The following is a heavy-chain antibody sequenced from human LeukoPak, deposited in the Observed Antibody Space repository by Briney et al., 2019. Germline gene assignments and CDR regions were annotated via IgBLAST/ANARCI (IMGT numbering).Heavy chain of an antibody. D-gene: IGHD5-24*01. CDR1: GFTFSSYW. CDR2: INTDGSST. J-gene: IGHJ4*02. Sequence: PGGSLRLSCAASGFTFSSYWMHWVRQAPGKGLVWVSRINTDGSSTSYADSVKGRFTISRDNAKNTLYLQMNSLRAEDTAVYYCARDPLGLRDGYNPPRLGWGQGTLVTVSS. CDR3: ARDPLGLRDGYNPPRLG. V-gene: IGHV3-74*01.